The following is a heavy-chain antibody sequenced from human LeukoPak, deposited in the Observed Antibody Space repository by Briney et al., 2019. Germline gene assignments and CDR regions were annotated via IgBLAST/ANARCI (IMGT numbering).Heavy chain of an antibody. CDR1: GGSISSYY. J-gene: IGHJ4*02. CDR3: ARGGGSGCSYG. CDR2: IYYSGST. Sequence: SETLSLTCTVSGGSISSYYWSWIRQPPGKGLEWIGYIYYSGSTNYNPSLKSRVTLSVDTSKNQFSLKLSSVTAADTAVYYCARGGGSGCSYGWGQGTLVTVSS. V-gene: IGHV4-59*01. D-gene: IGHD5-18*01.